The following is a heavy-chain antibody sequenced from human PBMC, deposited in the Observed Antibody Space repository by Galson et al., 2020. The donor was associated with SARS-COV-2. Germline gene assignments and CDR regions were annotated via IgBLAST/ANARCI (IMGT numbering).Heavy chain of an antibody. D-gene: IGHD4-17*01. CDR1: GFTFSNAW. Sequence: GESLKISCAASGFTFSNAWMSWVRQAPGKGLEWVGRIKSKTDGGTTDYAAPVKGRFTISRDDSKNTLYLQMNSLKTEDTVVYYCTTNYGDCFDFWGQGTLVTVSS. V-gene: IGHV3-15*01. CDR3: TTNYGDCFDF. J-gene: IGHJ4*02. CDR2: IKSKTDGGTT.